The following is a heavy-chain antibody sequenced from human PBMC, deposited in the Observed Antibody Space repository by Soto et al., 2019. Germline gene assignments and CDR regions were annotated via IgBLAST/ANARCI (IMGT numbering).Heavy chain of an antibody. J-gene: IGHJ4*02. D-gene: IGHD2-8*02. V-gene: IGHV4-34*01. Sequence: SETLSLTCAVYGGSFSGYYWTWIRQPPGTGLKWIGEINHSGSTNYNPSIKSRVTISVDTSKNQFSLKLTSVTAADTAVYYCARDKITGLFDYWGQGTLVTVS. CDR3: ARDKITGLFDY. CDR1: GGSFSGYY. CDR2: INHSGST.